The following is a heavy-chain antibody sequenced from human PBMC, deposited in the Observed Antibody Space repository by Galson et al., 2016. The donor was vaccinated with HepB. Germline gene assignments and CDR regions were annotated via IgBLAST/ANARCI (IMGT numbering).Heavy chain of an antibody. CDR1: GFTFYIYG. J-gene: IGHJ4*02. CDR3: ARYSNSWAPFDY. CDR2: VWYDGSKK. D-gene: IGHD6-13*01. Sequence: SLRLSCAASGFTFYIYGMHWVRQAPGKGLEWVAVVWYDGSKKYYADSVKGRFTISRDNSKNSVFLEMNSLRAEDTALYFCARYSNSWAPFDYWGQGRLVTVSS. V-gene: IGHV3-33*01.